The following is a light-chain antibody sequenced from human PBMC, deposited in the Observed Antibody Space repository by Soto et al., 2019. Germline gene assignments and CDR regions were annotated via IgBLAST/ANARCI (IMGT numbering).Light chain of an antibody. CDR1: QSVTHNH. J-gene: IGKJ2*01. V-gene: IGKV3-20*01. CDR2: VAS. CDR3: QQYAASPYT. Sequence: EIVVTQSPGTLSLSPGERATLSCRASQSVTHNHLAWYQQKRGQAPRLLIYVASARATGLPGRFSGSGSGTDFTLTISRLEPEDFAVYYCQQYAASPYTFGQGTKLEI.